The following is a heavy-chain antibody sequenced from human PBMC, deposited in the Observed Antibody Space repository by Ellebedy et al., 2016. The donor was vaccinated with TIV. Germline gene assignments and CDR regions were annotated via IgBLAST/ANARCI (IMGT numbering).Heavy chain of an antibody. D-gene: IGHD5-18*01. CDR3: ARSGYSYGFSVFDY. CDR1: AGSITSYY. Sequence: MPSETLSLTCTVTAGSITSYYSSWIRQPPGKRLEWIGYIYYSGSTNYNPSLKSQVTISVDTSKNQFSLKRSSVTAADTAVYYCARSGYSYGFSVFDYWGQGTLVTVSS. J-gene: IGHJ4*02. CDR2: IYYSGST. V-gene: IGHV4-59*01.